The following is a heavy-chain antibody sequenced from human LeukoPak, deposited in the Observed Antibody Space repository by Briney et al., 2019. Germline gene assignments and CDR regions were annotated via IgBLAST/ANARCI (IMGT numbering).Heavy chain of an antibody. CDR3: TTTNRLGYCSGGSCYVDY. CDR2: IKSKTDGGTK. V-gene: IGHV3-15*01. CDR1: GFTFSNAW. Sequence: GGSLRLSCAASGFTFSNAWMSWVSQAPGKGLEWVGCIKSKTDGGTKDYAAPVKGRFTISRDDSKNTLYLQMNSLKTEDTAVYYCTTTNRLGYCSGGSCYVDYWGKGTLVTVSS. J-gene: IGHJ4*02. D-gene: IGHD2-15*01.